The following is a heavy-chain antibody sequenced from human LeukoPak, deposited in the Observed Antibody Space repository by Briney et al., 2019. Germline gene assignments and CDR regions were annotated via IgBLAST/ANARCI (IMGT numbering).Heavy chain of an antibody. Sequence: PGGSLRLSCAASGLTFSSYGMHWVRQAPGKGLEWVAVIWYDGSNKYYADSVKGRFTISRDNSKNTLYLQMNSLRAEDTAVYYCAKVPYYDFWSGPLEWGQGTLVTVSS. D-gene: IGHD3-3*01. V-gene: IGHV3-33*06. CDR2: IWYDGSNK. CDR3: AKVPYYDFWSGPLE. CDR1: GLTFSSYG. J-gene: IGHJ4*02.